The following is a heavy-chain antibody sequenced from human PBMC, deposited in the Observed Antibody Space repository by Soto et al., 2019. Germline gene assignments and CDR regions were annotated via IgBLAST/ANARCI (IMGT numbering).Heavy chain of an antibody. J-gene: IGHJ6*02. CDR3: ASRNKGYYYGMDV. Sequence: PSETLSLTCAVYGGSFSGYYWSWIRQPPGKGLEWIGYIDYSGSTNYNPSLKSRVTISVDRSKNQFSLKLTSVTAADTAVYYCASRNKGYYYGMDVWGQGTTVTVSS. CDR1: GGSFSGYY. CDR2: IDYSGST. V-gene: IGHV4-59*01.